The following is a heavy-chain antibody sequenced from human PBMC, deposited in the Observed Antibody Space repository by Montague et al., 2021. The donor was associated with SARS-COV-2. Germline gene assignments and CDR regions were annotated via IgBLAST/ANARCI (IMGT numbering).Heavy chain of an antibody. Sequence: TSGTTDYSFSLTSRVTISVDTSKNQFSLKLTSVTAADTAVYYCARAHSGSWAHLDNWCRVSRGTVSS. V-gene: IGHV4-61*02. CDR3: ARAHSGSWAHLDN. D-gene: IGHD5-12*01. J-gene: IGHJ4*02. CDR2: TSGTT.